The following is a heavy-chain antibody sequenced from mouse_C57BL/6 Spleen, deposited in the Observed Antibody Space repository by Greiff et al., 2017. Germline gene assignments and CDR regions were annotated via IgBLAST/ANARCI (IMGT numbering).Heavy chain of an antibody. J-gene: IGHJ2*01. Sequence: QVQLQQSGPELVKPGASVKISCKASGYAFSSSWMNWVKQRPGKGLEWIGRIYPGDGDTNYNVKFKGKATLTADKSSSTAYMQLSSLTSEDSAVYFCARLTWDYFDYWGQGTTLTVSS. CDR1: GYAFSSSW. V-gene: IGHV1-82*01. CDR2: IYPGDGDT. D-gene: IGHD4-1*01. CDR3: ARLTWDYFDY.